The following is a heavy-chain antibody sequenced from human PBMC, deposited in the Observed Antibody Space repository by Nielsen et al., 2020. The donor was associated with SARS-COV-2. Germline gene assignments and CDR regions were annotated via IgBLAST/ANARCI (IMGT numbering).Heavy chain of an antibody. CDR1: GFTFSHYA. J-gene: IGHJ4*02. V-gene: IGHV3-30*04. D-gene: IGHD3-22*01. CDR3: ARDSWDSLRYFVH. CDR2: ISYDGSNK. Sequence: GESLKISCVASGFTFSHYAMHWVRQAPGKGLEWVAIISYDGSNKYYADSVKGRFTISRDDSKNTLYLQMNSLRPDDTAVYYCARDSWDSLRYFVHWGPGAQVTVSS.